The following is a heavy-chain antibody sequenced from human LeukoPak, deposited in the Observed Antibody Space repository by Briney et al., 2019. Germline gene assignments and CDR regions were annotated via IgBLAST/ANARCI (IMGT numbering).Heavy chain of an antibody. D-gene: IGHD6-19*01. CDR1: GGSISINNDY. CDR2: IYYSGRT. Sequence: KPSETLSLTCTVSGGSISINNDYWGWIRQPPGKGLEWIVSIYYSGRTYYNPSLKSLVTISIDTSKNQFSLKLNSVNAADTGVYYCARWRFSNGRYDYFDYWGQGTLVTVSS. CDR3: ARWRFSNGRYDYFDY. J-gene: IGHJ4*02. V-gene: IGHV4-39*01.